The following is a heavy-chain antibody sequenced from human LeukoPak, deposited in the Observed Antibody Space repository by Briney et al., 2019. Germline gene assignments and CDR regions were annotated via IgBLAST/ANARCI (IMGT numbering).Heavy chain of an antibody. V-gene: IGHV1-69*01. D-gene: IGHD2-2*01. CDR3: ARTGDIVVVPAAKYYFDY. CDR2: IIPIFGTA. CDR1: GGTFSSYA. J-gene: IGHJ4*02. Sequence: SVKVSCKASGGTFSSYAISWVRQAPGQGLEWMGGIIPIFGTANYAQKFQGRVTITADESTSTAYMELSSLRSEDTAVYYCARTGDIVVVPAAKYYFDYWGQGTLVTVSS.